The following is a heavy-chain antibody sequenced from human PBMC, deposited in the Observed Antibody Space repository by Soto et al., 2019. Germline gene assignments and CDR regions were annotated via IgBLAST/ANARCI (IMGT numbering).Heavy chain of an antibody. CDR1: GFTFSGSA. Sequence: EVHLVESGGGLVQPGGSLKLSCAASGFTFSGSAMHWVRQASGKGLEWVGRIRSRANSYATAYAASVKGRFTISRDDSKNTAFLQMNSLKTEDTAVYYCTSSNDERYYYGLDVWGQGTTVTVSS. CDR3: TSSNDERYYYGLDV. D-gene: IGHD1-1*01. CDR2: IRSRANSYAT. V-gene: IGHV3-73*02. J-gene: IGHJ6*02.